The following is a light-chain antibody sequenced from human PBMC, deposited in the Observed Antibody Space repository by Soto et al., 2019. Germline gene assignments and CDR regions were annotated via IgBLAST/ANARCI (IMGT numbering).Light chain of an antibody. CDR3: QQYNSYART. Sequence: DIQMTQSPSTLSASVGDRVTITCRASQSISSWLAWYQQKPGKAPKLLIYDASSLESGVPSRFSGSGSGTEVTLTISSLQPDDIATYHCQQYNSYARTVGEGTKVEIK. CDR1: QSISSW. V-gene: IGKV1-5*01. J-gene: IGKJ1*01. CDR2: DAS.